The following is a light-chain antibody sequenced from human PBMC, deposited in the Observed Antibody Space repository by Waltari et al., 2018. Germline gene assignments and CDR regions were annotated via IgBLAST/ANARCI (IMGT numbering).Light chain of an antibody. CDR3: STWDYSLSGWV. J-gene: IGLJ3*02. CDR1: SNNVEVYT. CDR2: GD. V-gene: IGLV1-36*01. Sequence: SALTQEASVSGAEGLKVTLSCAGDSNNVEVYTVARFQQISHGAPKPVMFGDSLPSAIADRFSGPTTGTTAYLTISRLQPEDEGDFYCSTWDYSLSGWVFGGGTKLTVL.